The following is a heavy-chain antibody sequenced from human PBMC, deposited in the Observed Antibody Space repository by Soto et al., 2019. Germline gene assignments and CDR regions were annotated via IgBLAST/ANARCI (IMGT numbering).Heavy chain of an antibody. Sequence: SETLSLTCTVSGAPITINYWSWIRQAPGKGLEWIGYIYYSGSTTYNPSLKSRVTMSADTSKDQFSLNLNSVTAADTAVYYCARDAGGPYDHWGTGILVTVSS. V-gene: IGHV4-59*01. J-gene: IGHJ4*01. CDR1: GAPITINY. CDR3: ARDAGGPYDH. CDR2: IYYSGST. D-gene: IGHD2-15*01.